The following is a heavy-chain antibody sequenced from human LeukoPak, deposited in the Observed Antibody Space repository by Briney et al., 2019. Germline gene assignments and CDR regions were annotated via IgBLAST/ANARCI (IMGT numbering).Heavy chain of an antibody. D-gene: IGHD3-10*01. CDR1: GGSFSGYY. J-gene: IGHJ4*02. Sequence: PSETLSLTCAVYGGSFSGYYWSWIRQPPGKGLGWIGEINHSGSTNYNPSLKSRVTISVDTSKNQFSLKLSSVAAADTAVYYCASWGMVRGVTYQDYWGQGTLVTVSS. CDR3: ASWGMVRGVTYQDY. V-gene: IGHV4-34*01. CDR2: INHSGST.